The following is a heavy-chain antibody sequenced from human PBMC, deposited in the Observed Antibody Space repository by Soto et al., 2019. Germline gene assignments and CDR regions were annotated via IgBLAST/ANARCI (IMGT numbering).Heavy chain of an antibody. CDR1: GGSINSGDYY. CDR3: ARDQGYFDP. J-gene: IGHJ5*02. CDR2: IYYSGST. D-gene: IGHD1-1*01. V-gene: IGHV4-61*08. Sequence: PSETLSITCTVSGGSINSGDYYWSWIRQPPGKGLEWIGYIYYSGSTNYNPSLKSRVTISVDTSKNQFSLKLSSVTAADTAVYYCARDQGYFDPWGQGTLVTVSS.